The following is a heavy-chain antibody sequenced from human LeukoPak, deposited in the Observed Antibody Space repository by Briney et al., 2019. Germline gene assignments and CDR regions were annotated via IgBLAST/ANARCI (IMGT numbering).Heavy chain of an antibody. Sequence: PGGSLRLSCAASGFTFDDYAMHWVRHAPGKGLEWVSLISGDGGSTYYADSVKGRFSISRDNSKNSLYLQMNSLRTEDTALYYCAKVDCSGGSCYEGYWGQGTLVTVSS. CDR1: GFTFDDYA. V-gene: IGHV3-43*02. CDR2: ISGDGGST. J-gene: IGHJ4*02. CDR3: AKVDCSGGSCYEGY. D-gene: IGHD2-15*01.